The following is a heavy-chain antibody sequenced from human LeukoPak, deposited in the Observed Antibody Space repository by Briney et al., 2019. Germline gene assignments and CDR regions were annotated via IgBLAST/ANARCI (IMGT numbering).Heavy chain of an antibody. D-gene: IGHD1-26*01. CDR3: ARGASGDNWLDP. Sequence: SETLSLTCTVSGGSIGTGTYYWSWTRQPAGKGLEWIGRIYTTGSTNYNPSLKSRVTMSLDTSKNQFSLRWTSVTAADTAVYYCARGASGDNWLDPWGQGTLVTVFS. J-gene: IGHJ5*02. V-gene: IGHV4-61*02. CDR2: IYTTGST. CDR1: GGSIGTGTYY.